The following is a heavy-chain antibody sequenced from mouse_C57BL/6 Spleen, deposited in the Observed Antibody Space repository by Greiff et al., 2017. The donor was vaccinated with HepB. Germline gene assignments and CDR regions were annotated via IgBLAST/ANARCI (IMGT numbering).Heavy chain of an antibody. J-gene: IGHJ3*01. CDR2: INPNNGGT. D-gene: IGHD2-5*01. CDR1: GYTFTDYY. Sequence: VQLQQSGPELVKPGASVKISCKASGYTFTDYYMNWVKQSHGKSLEWIGDINPNNGGTSYNQKFKGKATLTVDKSSSTAYMELRSLTSEDSAVYYCARAYYSNYKGFAYWGQGTLVTVSA. V-gene: IGHV1-26*01. CDR3: ARAYYSNYKGFAY.